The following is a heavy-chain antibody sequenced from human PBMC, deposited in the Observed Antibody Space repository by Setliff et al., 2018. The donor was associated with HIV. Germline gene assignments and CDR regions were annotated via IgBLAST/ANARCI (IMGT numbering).Heavy chain of an antibody. CDR2: ISGYDENI. J-gene: IGHJ3*02. V-gene: IGHV1-18*01. CDR3: ARVRVGALRNAFDI. CDR1: GYTFSNFA. Sequence: GASVKVSCKASGYTFSNFAVSWVRQAPGQGLECMGWISGYDENIKYAQKVQGRVTMTTDTTSSTSYLELRSLTSDDTAMYYCARVRVGALRNAFDIWGQGTMVTVSS. D-gene: IGHD1-26*01.